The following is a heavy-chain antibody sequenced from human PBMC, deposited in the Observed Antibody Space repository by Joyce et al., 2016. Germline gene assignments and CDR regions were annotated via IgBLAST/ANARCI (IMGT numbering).Heavy chain of an antibody. V-gene: IGHV5-10-1*03. CDR2: IDPSDSYT. CDR3: AGIFVVVPATIDSGWFDP. D-gene: IGHD2-2*02. Sequence: EVQLVQSGAEVKKPGESLRISCKGSGYKFTSYWITWVRQMPGKGLEWMGRIDPSDSYTDYGPSFQGHVTISADKSSSTAYLQWSSLKASDTAMYYCAGIFVVVPATIDSGWFDPWGKGTLVTVSS. CDR1: GYKFTSYW. J-gene: IGHJ5*02.